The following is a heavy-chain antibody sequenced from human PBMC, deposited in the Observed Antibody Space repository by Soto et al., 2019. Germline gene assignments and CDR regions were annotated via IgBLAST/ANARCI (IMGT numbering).Heavy chain of an antibody. CDR1: GYMFTTYG. CDR2: IHANNDNA. V-gene: IGHV1-18*01. D-gene: IGHD2-21*02. J-gene: IGHJ4*02. Sequence: APVKVSCKASGYMFTTYGISWVRQAPGQGVEWMGWIHANNDNAKYAQSLQGRVTVTIDTSTNTVYMELGNLRSDDTAVYYCARDIDCNLDYWGQRALVTVS. CDR3: ARDIDCNLDY.